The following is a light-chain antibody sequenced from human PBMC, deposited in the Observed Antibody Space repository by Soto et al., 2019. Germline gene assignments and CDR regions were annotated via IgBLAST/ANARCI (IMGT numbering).Light chain of an antibody. CDR2: DAS. CDR1: QDIDKY. CDR3: QQYDNLPLT. J-gene: IGKJ4*01. Sequence: DIQMTQSPSSLSASVGDRVTITCQASQDIDKYLNWYQQKPGKAPKLLIYDASDLETGVPSRFSGSGSGTDFTFTISSLQPEDFATYFCQQYDNLPLTFGGGTKVEIK. V-gene: IGKV1-33*01.